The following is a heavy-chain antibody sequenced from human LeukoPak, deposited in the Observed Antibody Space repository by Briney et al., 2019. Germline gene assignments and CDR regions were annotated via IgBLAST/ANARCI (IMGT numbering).Heavy chain of an antibody. CDR1: VVTFRADC. Sequence: GGSLPLSCAPCVVTFRADCLGLVEQAPGKGLECVSTISGSGGTTYYADSVKGRFTISRDNSKNTVHLQMNSLRGEDTAVYYCVKICGNHCSAIFDHWGQGTLVTVSS. CDR3: VKICGNHCSAIFDH. D-gene: IGHD4-23*01. CDR2: ISGSGGTT. J-gene: IGHJ4*02. V-gene: IGHV3-23*01.